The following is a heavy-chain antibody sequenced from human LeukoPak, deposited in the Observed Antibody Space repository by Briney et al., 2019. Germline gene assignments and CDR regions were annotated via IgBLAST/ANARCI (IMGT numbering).Heavy chain of an antibody. V-gene: IGHV4-4*07. J-gene: IGHJ4*02. CDR3: ASEQTTSGGRRLDS. Sequence: SGTLSLTCTVSGGSITDSFWTWIRQPAGKGLEWIGRIYSSGITNCSPSLKSRVTMSVDTSKNQFSLNLTSVTAADTAVYFCASEQTTSGGRRLDSWGQGTLVIVSS. CDR2: IYSSGIT. CDR1: GGSITDSF. D-gene: IGHD1-26*01.